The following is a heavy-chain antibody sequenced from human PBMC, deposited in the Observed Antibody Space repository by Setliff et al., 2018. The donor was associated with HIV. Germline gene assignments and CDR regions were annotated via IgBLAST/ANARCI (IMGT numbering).Heavy chain of an antibody. CDR3: AKRAVQDGTVTSPNWFDP. CDR2: IFGSGST. J-gene: IGHJ5*02. V-gene: IGHV4-4*09. D-gene: IGHD1-7*01. Sequence: PSETLSLTCAGSGDSIGTYSWHWLRQPPGKGLVWIGYIFGSGSTGYNPSLTSRVTMSTDTPSNRFALKRTSVTAADTAVYYCAKRAVQDGTVTSPNWFDPWGQGTLVTVSS. CDR1: GDSIGTYS.